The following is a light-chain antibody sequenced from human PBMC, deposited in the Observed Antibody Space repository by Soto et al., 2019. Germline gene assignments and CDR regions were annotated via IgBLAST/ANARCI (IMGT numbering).Light chain of an antibody. CDR3: QQSSRIPP. V-gene: IGKV1-39*01. CDR1: QTINTY. Sequence: DIPLTQSPSSLSASVGDRVTITCRSSQTINTYLNWYQQRPGEPPKLLIYLASTLKSGVPSRFSGSVSGTAFTLTISSLQPEDFGTYYCQQSSRIPPFGGGTKIDIK. CDR2: LAS. J-gene: IGKJ4*01.